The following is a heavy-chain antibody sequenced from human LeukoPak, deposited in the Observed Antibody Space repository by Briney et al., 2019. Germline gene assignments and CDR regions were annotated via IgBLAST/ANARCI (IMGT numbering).Heavy chain of an antibody. J-gene: IGHJ5*02. CDR3: TRDQTVVWSGYYTPYNWFDP. Sequence: GGSLRLSCAASGFTFSSYSMNWVRQAPGKGLEWVSSISSSSSYIYYADSVKGRFTISRDNAKNSLYLQMNTLRAEDTAVYSCTRDQTVVWSGYYTPYNWFDPWGQGTLVTVSS. CDR2: ISSSSSYI. D-gene: IGHD3-3*01. CDR1: GFTFSSYS. V-gene: IGHV3-21*01.